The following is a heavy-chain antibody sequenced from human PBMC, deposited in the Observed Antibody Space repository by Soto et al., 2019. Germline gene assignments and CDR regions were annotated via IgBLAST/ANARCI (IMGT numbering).Heavy chain of an antibody. V-gene: IGHV1-18*04. D-gene: IGHD3-22*01. CDR2: ISAYNGNT. CDR3: ARARYYDSSGYFLTPFDY. J-gene: IGHJ4*02. CDR1: GYTFTSYG. Sequence: ASVKVSCKASGYTFTSYGISWVRQAPGQGLEWMGWISAYNGNTNYAQKLQGRVTMTTDTSTSTAYMQLRSLRSDDTAVYYCARARYYDSSGYFLTPFDYWGQGTLVTVSS.